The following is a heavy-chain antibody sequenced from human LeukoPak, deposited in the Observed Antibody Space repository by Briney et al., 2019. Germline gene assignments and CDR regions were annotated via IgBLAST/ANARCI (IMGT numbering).Heavy chain of an antibody. J-gene: IGHJ4*02. Sequence: GASVKASCKASGGTFSSYAISWVRQAPGQGLEWMGGIIPIFGTANYAQKFQGRVTITADESTSTAYMELSSLRSEDTAVYYCARGPSSGWYDWGQGTLVTVSS. CDR2: IIPIFGTA. CDR3: ARGPSSGWYD. V-gene: IGHV1-69*13. CDR1: GGTFSSYA. D-gene: IGHD6-19*01.